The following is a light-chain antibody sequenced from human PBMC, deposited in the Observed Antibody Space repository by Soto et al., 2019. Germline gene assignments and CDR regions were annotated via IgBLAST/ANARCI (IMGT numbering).Light chain of an antibody. CDR1: ESVSTN. CDR3: QQYGYSPT. Sequence: EIVRTQSPATLSLSPGVRATLSCRASESVSTNLAWYQQKPGRAPRLLFYAATRRATGIPDRFSGSGSGTDFTLTISRLEPEDFAVYYCQQYGYSPTFGGGTKVDIK. V-gene: IGKV3-20*01. CDR2: AAT. J-gene: IGKJ4*01.